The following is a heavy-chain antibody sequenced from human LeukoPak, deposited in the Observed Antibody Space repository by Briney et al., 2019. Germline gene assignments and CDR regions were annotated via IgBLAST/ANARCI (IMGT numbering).Heavy chain of an antibody. CDR1: GGSFSGYY. CDR3: ARGTVRYDSSGYYYPPGYYFDY. D-gene: IGHD3-22*01. V-gene: IGHV4-34*01. Sequence: PSETLSLTCAVYGGSFSGYYWSWIRQPPGKGLEWIGEINHSGSTNYNPSLKSRVTISVDTSKNQFSLRLSSVTAADTAVYYCARGTVRYDSSGYYYPPGYYFDYWGQGTLVTVSS. J-gene: IGHJ4*02. CDR2: INHSGST.